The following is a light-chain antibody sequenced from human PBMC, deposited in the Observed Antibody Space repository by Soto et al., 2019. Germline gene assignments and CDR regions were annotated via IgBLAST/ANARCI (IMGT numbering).Light chain of an antibody. Sequence: DIQMTQSPSSLSASVGDRVTITCRASQDIGPYLAWYQQKSGRVPELLIYSASTLQSGVPSRFSGRGSGADFSLTISGLQPEDAATYYCQKYDSGPLTFGGGTKVEI. CDR2: SAS. V-gene: IGKV1-27*01. J-gene: IGKJ4*01. CDR1: QDIGPY. CDR3: QKYDSGPLT.